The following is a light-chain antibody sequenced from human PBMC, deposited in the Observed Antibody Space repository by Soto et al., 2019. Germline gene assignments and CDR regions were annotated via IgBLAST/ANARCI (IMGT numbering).Light chain of an antibody. CDR3: QAWDSSTALDV. CDR1: KLGAKY. J-gene: IGLJ1*01. Sequence: SYELTQPPSVSVSPGQTASITCSGDKLGAKYACWYQQKPGQSPVLVIYQDSKRPSGIPERFSGSNSGNTATLTISGTQAMDEADYYCQAWDSSTALDVFGTGTKLTVL. V-gene: IGLV3-1*01. CDR2: QDS.